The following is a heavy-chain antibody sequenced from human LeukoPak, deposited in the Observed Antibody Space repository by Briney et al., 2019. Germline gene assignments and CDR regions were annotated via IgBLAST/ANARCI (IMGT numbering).Heavy chain of an antibody. V-gene: IGHV3-66*01. Sequence: GGSLRLSCAASGFTVSSNYITWVRRAPGKGLEWVSVIYSSGITYYADSVKGRFTISRDNSKNSLYLQMNSLRAEDTAVYYCARVLRYFDWLPKHYGMDVWAKGPRSPSP. CDR2: IYSSGIT. D-gene: IGHD3-9*01. CDR1: GFTVSSNY. J-gene: IGHJ6*02. CDR3: ARVLRYFDWLPKHYGMDV.